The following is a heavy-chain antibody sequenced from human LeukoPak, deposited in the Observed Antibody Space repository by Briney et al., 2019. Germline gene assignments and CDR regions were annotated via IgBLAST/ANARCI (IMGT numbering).Heavy chain of an antibody. CDR2: IYSDGSRT. CDR3: ARSGRGGAFDI. Sequence: GGSLRLSCAGSGFTLSSNWMHWVRQAPGKGLVWVSRIYSDGSRTNYAASVKGRFTISGDNAKNTLYLQMNSVRAEDTAVYYCARSGRGGAFDIWGQGTMVTVSS. J-gene: IGHJ3*02. CDR1: GFTLSSNW. V-gene: IGHV3-74*01. D-gene: IGHD1-26*01.